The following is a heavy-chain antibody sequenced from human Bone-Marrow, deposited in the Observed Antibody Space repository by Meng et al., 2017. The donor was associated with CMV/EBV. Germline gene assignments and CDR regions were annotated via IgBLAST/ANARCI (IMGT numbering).Heavy chain of an antibody. CDR1: FRGSA. Sequence: FRGSAMLWVLQTSGRGLEWFGRIRSKANSYATAYAASVKDRFTISRDDSKNTAYLKMNSLKTEDTAVYYCTRHGGYCSSTSCYTVDYWGQGTLVTVSS. V-gene: IGHV3-73*01. CDR3: TRHGGYCSSTSCYTVDY. CDR2: IRSKANSYAT. J-gene: IGHJ4*02. D-gene: IGHD2-2*02.